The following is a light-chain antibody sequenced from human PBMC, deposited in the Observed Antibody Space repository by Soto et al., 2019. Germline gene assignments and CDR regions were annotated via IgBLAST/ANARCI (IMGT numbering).Light chain of an antibody. CDR3: SSYAGSNTVV. J-gene: IGLJ2*01. CDR1: SSDVGAYKF. Sequence: QSALAQPPSASGSPGQSVTISCTGTSSDVGAYKFVSWYQHRPGKVPKLMIYEVSKRPSGVPDRFSGSKAGNTASLTVSRLQTGDEADYYCSSYAGSNTVVFGGGTKLTVL. CDR2: EVS. V-gene: IGLV2-8*01.